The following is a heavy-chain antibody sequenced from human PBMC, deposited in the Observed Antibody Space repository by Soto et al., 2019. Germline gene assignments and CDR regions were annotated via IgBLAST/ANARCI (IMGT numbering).Heavy chain of an antibody. Sequence: VQLVQSGGEVRKPGASVTVCCRASGYTFTKYGISWVRQAPGQGLEWMGWISADNDNTNYAQNLQGRVTMTTDTSTSTAYMQLRSLRSDDTAVYFCARGTSGYDYGLFDFWGQGTLVTVSS. J-gene: IGHJ4*02. CDR3: ARGTSGYDYGLFDF. CDR1: GYTFTKYG. D-gene: IGHD5-12*01. V-gene: IGHV1-18*01. CDR2: ISADNDNT.